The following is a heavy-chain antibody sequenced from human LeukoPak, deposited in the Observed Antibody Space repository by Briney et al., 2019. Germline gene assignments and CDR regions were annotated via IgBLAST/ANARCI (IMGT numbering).Heavy chain of an antibody. D-gene: IGHD3-22*01. Sequence: ASVKVSCKASGYTFTGYYMHWVRQAPGQGLEWMGWINPNSGGTNYAQKYRGRVTMTTDTSTTTVYLELRSLTSDDTAVYYCAHTPYDSSGYPWIYWGQGTLVTVSS. CDR2: INPNSGGT. J-gene: IGHJ4*02. CDR1: GYTFTGYY. CDR3: AHTPYDSSGYPWIY. V-gene: IGHV1-2*02.